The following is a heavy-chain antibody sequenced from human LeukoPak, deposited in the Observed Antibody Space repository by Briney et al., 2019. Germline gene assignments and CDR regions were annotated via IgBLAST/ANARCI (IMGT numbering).Heavy chain of an antibody. CDR2: IKQDGTEK. J-gene: IGHJ4*02. CDR3: ARPEEPWIAAAGMLY. D-gene: IGHD6-13*01. Sequence: AGGSLRLTCAASGFTFTSYYMSWIRQAPGKGLEWVANIKQDGTEKDYVDSVKGRFTISRDNSKNTLYLQMNSLRAEDTAVYYCARPEEPWIAAAGMLYWGQGTLVTVSS. CDR1: GFTFTSYY. V-gene: IGHV3-7*01.